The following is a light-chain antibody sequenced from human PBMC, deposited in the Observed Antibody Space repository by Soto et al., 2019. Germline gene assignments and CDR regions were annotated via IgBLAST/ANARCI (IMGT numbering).Light chain of an antibody. CDR3: SSYTTSNTRQIV. J-gene: IGLJ1*01. CDR2: DVT. Sequence: QSALTQPACVSGPPGQSITISCTGTSSDVGGYNYVSWYQHHPGKAPKLIIYDVTNRPSGVSNPFSGSKSGNTASLTTSGLQPEDEADYYCSSYTTSNTRQIVFGTVSKVTVL. CDR1: SSDVGGYNY. V-gene: IGLV2-14*03.